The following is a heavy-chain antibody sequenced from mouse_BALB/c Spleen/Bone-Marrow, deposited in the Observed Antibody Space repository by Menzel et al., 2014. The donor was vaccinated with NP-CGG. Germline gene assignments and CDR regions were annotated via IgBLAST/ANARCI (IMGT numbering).Heavy chain of an antibody. V-gene: IGHV4-1*02. CDR1: GFDFSGFW. CDR3: ARLGYYGGFAY. D-gene: IGHD2-3*01. Sequence: EVNVVDSGGGLVQPGRSLKLSCAASGFDFSGFWMGWVRQAPGKGLEWIGEINPDSSTINYTPSLKDRFIISRDNAKNTLYLQMSKVRSEDTALYYCARLGYYGGFAYWGQGTLVTVSA. CDR2: INPDSSTI. J-gene: IGHJ3*01.